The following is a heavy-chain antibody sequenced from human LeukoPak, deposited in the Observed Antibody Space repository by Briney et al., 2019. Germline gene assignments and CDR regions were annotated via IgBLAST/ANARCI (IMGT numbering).Heavy chain of an antibody. D-gene: IGHD1-26*01. CDR1: GFTFSSYS. J-gene: IGHJ4*02. Sequence: GGSLRLSCAASGFTFSSYSMNWVRQAPGKGLEWVSSISSSSSYIYYADSVKGRFTISRDNAKNSLYLQMNGLRAEDTAVYYCILVGATNFFDYWGQGTLVTVSS. V-gene: IGHV3-21*01. CDR3: ILVGATNFFDY. CDR2: ISSSSSYI.